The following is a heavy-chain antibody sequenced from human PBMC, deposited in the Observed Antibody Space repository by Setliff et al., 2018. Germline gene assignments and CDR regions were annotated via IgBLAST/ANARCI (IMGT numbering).Heavy chain of an antibody. CDR1: GGTFRSYG. CDR3: ARDSPEMVAPPAAHCFDP. J-gene: IGHJ5*02. V-gene: IGHV1-69*05. CDR2: IIPNFGTT. D-gene: IGHD2-15*01. Sequence: SVKVSCKASGGTFRSYGISWVRQAPGQGLEWMGGIIPNFGTTSYAQKFQGRVTITTDESTNTAYMELSSLRSDDTAVFYCARDSPEMVAPPAAHCFDPWGQGTLVTVSS.